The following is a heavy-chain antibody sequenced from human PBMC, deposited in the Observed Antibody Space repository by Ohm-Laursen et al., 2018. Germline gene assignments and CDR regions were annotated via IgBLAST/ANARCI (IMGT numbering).Heavy chain of an antibody. CDR1: GFSLSTSKMC. J-gene: IGHJ4*02. CDR2: IDWDDEK. D-gene: IGHD5-12*01. V-gene: IGHV2-70*11. Sequence: PTQTLTLTYTFSGFSLSTSKMCVNWIRQPPGKALEWLGRIDWDDEKYYSTSLKTRLTISKDASKNQVVLTMTNMDPVDTAMYYCARIVAGPDYFDYWGQGALVTVSS. CDR3: ARIVAGPDYFDY.